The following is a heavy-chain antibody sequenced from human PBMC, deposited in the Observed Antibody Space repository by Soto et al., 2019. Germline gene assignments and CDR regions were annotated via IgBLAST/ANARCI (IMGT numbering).Heavy chain of an antibody. Sequence: ASVKVSCKASGYTFTSYYMHWVRQAPGQGLEWMGIINPSGGSTSYAQKFQGRVTMTRDTSTSTVYMELSSLRSEDTAVYYCARDRAFYGSGSFGWFDPWGQGTLVTVS. V-gene: IGHV1-46*03. J-gene: IGHJ5*02. CDR3: ARDRAFYGSGSFGWFDP. D-gene: IGHD3-10*01. CDR1: GYTFTSYY. CDR2: INPSGGST.